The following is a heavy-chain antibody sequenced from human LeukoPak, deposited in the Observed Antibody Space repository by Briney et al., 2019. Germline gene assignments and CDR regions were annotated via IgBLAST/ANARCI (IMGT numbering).Heavy chain of an antibody. V-gene: IGHV3-11*01. CDR1: GFTFSDYY. Sequence: GGSLRLSCAASGFTFSDYYMSWIRQAPGKGLEWVSYISSSGSTKYYADSVKGRFTISRDNAKNSLYLQMNSLRAEDTAVYYCARDGYCSSTSCQPYNWFDPWGQGTLVTVSS. CDR3: ARDGYCSSTSCQPYNWFDP. CDR2: ISSSGSTK. D-gene: IGHD2-2*03. J-gene: IGHJ5*02.